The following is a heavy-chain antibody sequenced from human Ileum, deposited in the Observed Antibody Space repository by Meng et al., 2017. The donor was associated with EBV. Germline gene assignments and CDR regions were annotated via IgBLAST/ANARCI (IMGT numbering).Heavy chain of an antibody. CDR1: GGSISRSNW. J-gene: IGHJ4*02. CDR2: IYHSGIT. CDR3: ARDPTGGEDHQRV. V-gene: IGHV4-4*02. Sequence: ALLQESGPGLVKPSGTLSPTCAVSGGSISRSNWWSWVRQPPGKGLEWIGKIYHSGITIYNPSLKNRVTMSVDNSKNQFSLKLNSMTAADTAVYYCARDPTGGEDHQRVWGQGTLVTVSS. D-gene: IGHD1-14*01.